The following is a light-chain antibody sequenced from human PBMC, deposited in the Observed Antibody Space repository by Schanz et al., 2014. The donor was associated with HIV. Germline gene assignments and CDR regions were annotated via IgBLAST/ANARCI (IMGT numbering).Light chain of an antibody. Sequence: EVVLTQSPGTLSLSPGERVTLSCTASQSVSSSFLAWYQQKPGQAPRLVIYATSSRAAGIPDRFSGTGSGTDFTLTISRLEPEDFAVYFCQQFAGSPWTFGQGTKVEIK. V-gene: IGKV3-20*01. CDR1: QSVSSSF. J-gene: IGKJ1*01. CDR3: QQFAGSPWT. CDR2: ATS.